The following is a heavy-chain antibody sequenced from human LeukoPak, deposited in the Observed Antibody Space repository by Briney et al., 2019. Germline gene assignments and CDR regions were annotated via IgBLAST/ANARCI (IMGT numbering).Heavy chain of an antibody. V-gene: IGHV1-69*13. J-gene: IGHJ4*02. CDR2: IIPIFGTA. D-gene: IGHD6-6*01. Sequence: SVKVSCKASGGTFSSYAISWVRQAPGQGLEWMGGIIPIFGTANYAQKFQGRVAITADESTSTAYMELSSLRSEDTAVYYCARAYSSSPWISWYYFDYWGQGTLVTVSS. CDR1: GGTFSSYA. CDR3: ARAYSSSPWISWYYFDY.